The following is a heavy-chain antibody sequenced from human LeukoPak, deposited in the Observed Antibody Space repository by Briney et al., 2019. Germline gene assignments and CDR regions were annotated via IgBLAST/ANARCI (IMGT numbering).Heavy chain of an antibody. V-gene: IGHV3-23*01. CDR2: ISGSGGST. D-gene: IGHD2-2*01. J-gene: IGHJ3*02. Sequence: GSLRLSCAASGFTFSSYAMSWVRQVPGKGLEWVSAISGSGGSTYYADSVKGRFTISRDNSKNTLYLQMNSLRAEDTAVYYCAKLIQVSRYCSSTSCRDAFDIWGQGTMVTVSS. CDR3: AKLIQVSRYCSSTSCRDAFDI. CDR1: GFTFSSYA.